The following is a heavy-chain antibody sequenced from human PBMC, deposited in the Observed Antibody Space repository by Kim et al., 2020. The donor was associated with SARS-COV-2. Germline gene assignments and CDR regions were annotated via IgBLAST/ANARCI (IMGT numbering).Heavy chain of an antibody. J-gene: IGHJ4*02. CDR1: GFTFSSYA. D-gene: IGHD1-26*01. Sequence: GGSLRLSCAASGFTFSSYAMHWVRQAPGKGLEWVAVISYDGSNKYYADSVKGRFTISRDNSKNTLYLQMNSLRAEDTAVYYCARDHSQWELRVALYWGQG. V-gene: IGHV3-30*04. CDR3: ARDHSQWELRVALY. CDR2: ISYDGSNK.